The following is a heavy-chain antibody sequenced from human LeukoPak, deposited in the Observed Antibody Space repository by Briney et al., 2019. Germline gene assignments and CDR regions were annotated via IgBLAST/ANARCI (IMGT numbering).Heavy chain of an antibody. V-gene: IGHV3-74*01. D-gene: IGHD6-13*01. J-gene: IGHJ5*02. CDR3: ARAGGGDSRMAYDP. CDR2: MNIDGSSI. Sequence: PGGSLRLSCAASGFTFSDYWMYWFRQAPGEGLVWVSRMNIDGSSISYADSVKGRFTMSRDNAKNTLYLQMNSPRVEDTAVYYCARAGGGDSRMAYDPWGQGTLVTVSS. CDR1: GFTFSDYW.